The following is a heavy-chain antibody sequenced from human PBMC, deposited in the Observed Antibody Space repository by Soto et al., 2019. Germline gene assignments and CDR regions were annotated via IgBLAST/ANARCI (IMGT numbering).Heavy chain of an antibody. J-gene: IGHJ6*02. Sequence: PSETLSLTCAVYGGSFSGYYWSWIRQPPGKGLEWIGEINHSGSTNYNPSLKSRVTISVDTSKNQFSLKLSSVTAADTAVYYCAICRGPQKYYYYGMDVWGQGTTVTVSS. CDR2: INHSGST. CDR3: AICRGPQKYYYYGMDV. V-gene: IGHV4-34*01. CDR1: GGSFSGYY.